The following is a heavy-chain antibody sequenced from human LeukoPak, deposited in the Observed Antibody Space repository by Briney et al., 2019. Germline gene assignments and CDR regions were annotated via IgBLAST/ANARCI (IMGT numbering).Heavy chain of an antibody. V-gene: IGHV4-30-4*01. J-gene: IGHJ4*02. Sequence: SSETLSLTCTVSGGSISSGDYYWSWIRQPPGKGLEWIGYIYYSGDTYYNPSLKSRVTISIDTSKNQFSLKLSSVTAADTAVYYCASHYCYSTSCSFDYWGQGTLVTVSS. CDR3: ASHYCYSTSCSFDY. CDR1: GGSISSGDYY. D-gene: IGHD2-2*01. CDR2: IYYSGDT.